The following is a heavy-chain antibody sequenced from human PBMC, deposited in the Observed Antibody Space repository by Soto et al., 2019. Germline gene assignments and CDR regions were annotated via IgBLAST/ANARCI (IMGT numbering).Heavy chain of an antibody. CDR3: ASSEATVLDS. CDR1: GGSMSSSNW. J-gene: IGHJ4*02. D-gene: IGHD4-17*01. Sequence: QVQLQESGPGLVKPSGTLSLTCTVSGGSMSSSNWWNWVRQSPGKGLEWIGETHPSGRTNYSPSLKSRVTISVDKSKNPFSLQLTSGTAADTAVYYCASSEATVLDSWGQGTLVTVSS. CDR2: THPSGRT. V-gene: IGHV4-4*02.